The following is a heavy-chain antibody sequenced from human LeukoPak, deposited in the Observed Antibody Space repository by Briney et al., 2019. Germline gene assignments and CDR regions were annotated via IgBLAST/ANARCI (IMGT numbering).Heavy chain of an antibody. D-gene: IGHD3-3*01. CDR2: IYYSGST. CDR3: ARLETSDYDFWSGYYSRSWFDP. V-gene: IGHV4-39*01. J-gene: IGHJ5*02. CDR1: GGSISSSSYY. Sequence: PSETLSLTCTVSGGSISSSSYYWGWIRQPPGKGLEWIGTIYYSGSTYYNPSLKSRVTISVDTSKNQFSLKLSSVTAADTAVYYCARLETSDYDFWSGYYSRSWFDPWGQGTLVTVSS.